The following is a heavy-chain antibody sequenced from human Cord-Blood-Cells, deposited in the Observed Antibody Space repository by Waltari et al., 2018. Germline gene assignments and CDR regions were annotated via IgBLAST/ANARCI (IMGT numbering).Heavy chain of an antibody. CDR1: GGTFRSDA. V-gene: IGHV1-69*01. J-gene: IGHJ3*02. CDR3: ARGNGNLDAFDI. Sequence: QVQLVQSGAEVKKPGSSVKVSCTASGGTFRSDATSWVPQAPGQGLEWMGGIIPIFGTANYAQKFQGRVTITADESTSTAYMELSSLRSEDTAVYYCARGNGNLDAFDIWGQGTMVTVSS. CDR2: IIPIFGTA.